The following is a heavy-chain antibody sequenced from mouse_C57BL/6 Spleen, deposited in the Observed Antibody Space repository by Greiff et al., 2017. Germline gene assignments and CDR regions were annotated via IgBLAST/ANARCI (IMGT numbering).Heavy chain of an antibody. J-gene: IGHJ2*01. V-gene: IGHV2-2*01. D-gene: IGHD4-1*02. CDR2: IWSGGST. CDR1: GFSLTSYG. CDR3: ARKRVNWEYFDY. Sequence: QVQLKESGPGLVQPSQSLSITCPVSGFSLTSYGVPWVRQSPGKGLEWLGVIWSGGSTDYNAAFISGLSISKDNSKSQVFFKMNSLQADDTAIYYCARKRVNWEYFDYWGQGTTRTVAS.